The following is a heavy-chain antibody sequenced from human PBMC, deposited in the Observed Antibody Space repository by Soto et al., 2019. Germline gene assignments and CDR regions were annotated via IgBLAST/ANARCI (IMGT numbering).Heavy chain of an antibody. CDR1: GGSISSYY. CDR3: ARTPIVVVPAAIGWFDP. Sequence: SETLSLTCTVSGGSISSYYWSWIRQPPGKGLEWIGYIYYSGSTNYNPSLKSRVTISVDTSKNQFSLKLSSVTAADTAVYYCARTPIVVVPAAIGWFDPWGQGTLVTVSS. J-gene: IGHJ5*02. V-gene: IGHV4-59*01. D-gene: IGHD2-2*01. CDR2: IYYSGST.